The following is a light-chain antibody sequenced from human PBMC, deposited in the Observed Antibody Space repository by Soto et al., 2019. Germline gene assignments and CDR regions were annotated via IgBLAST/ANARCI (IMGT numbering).Light chain of an antibody. CDR2: SAS. J-gene: IGKJ4*01. Sequence: DIVMTQSPLSLAVTLGEPASISCRSSQSPLHSNGNTYLDWYLQKPGQSPQLMIYSASNRASGVPARVSGSGSGDSFTLKISRVAAEGVGVYYCMDAGQTLTFGGGTMVEIK. V-gene: IGKV2-28*01. CDR3: MDAGQTLT. CDR1: QSPLHSNGNTY.